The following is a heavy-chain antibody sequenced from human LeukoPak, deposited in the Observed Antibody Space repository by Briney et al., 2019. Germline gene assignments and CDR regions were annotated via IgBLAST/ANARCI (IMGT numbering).Heavy chain of an antibody. D-gene: IGHD3-22*01. J-gene: IGHJ4*02. V-gene: IGHV4-4*08. CDR3: ARDRGPTYYYYDSSGYYFDY. Sequence: SETLSLTCTVSGGSITSYYWSWIRQPPGKGLEWIGYIYYSGTTNYNPSLKSRVTISVDTSKNQFSLRLNSITAADTAVYFCARDRGPTYYYYDSSGYYFDYWGQGTLVTVSS. CDR1: GGSITSYY. CDR2: IYYSGTT.